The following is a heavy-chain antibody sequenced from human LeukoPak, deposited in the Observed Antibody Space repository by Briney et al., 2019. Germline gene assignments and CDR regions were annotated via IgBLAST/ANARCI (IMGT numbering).Heavy chain of an antibody. Sequence: GGSLRLSCAASRFTFSSYSMNWVRQAPGEGLEWVSSISSSSSYIYYADSVKGRFTISRDNAKNSLYLQMNSLRAEDTAVYYCARGSWDILVVPAAPWDYWGQGTLVTVSS. J-gene: IGHJ4*02. CDR2: ISSSSSYI. D-gene: IGHD2-2*01. CDR1: RFTFSSYS. CDR3: ARGSWDILVVPAAPWDY. V-gene: IGHV3-21*01.